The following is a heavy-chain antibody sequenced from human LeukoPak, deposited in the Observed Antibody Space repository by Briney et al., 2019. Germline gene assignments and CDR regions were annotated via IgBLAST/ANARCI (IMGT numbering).Heavy chain of an antibody. CDR2: MIPIFGTA. D-gene: IGHD5-18*01. Sequence: ASVKVSCTASGGTFSRYAISRVRQAPGQGLEWMGGMIPIFGTANYAQKFQGRVTITADESTSTAYMELSSLRSEDTAVYYCARVTVGYSYGLEAKYSFDYWGQGTLVTVSS. V-gene: IGHV1-69*13. CDR1: GGTFSRYA. J-gene: IGHJ4*02. CDR3: ARVTVGYSYGLEAKYSFDY.